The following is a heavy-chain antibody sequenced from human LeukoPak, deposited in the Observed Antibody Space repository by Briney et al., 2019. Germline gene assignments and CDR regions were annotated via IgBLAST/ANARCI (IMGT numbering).Heavy chain of an antibody. CDR1: GYTFTGYY. CDR3: AYVSPPFFSALWFGENMDV. D-gene: IGHD3-10*01. V-gene: IGHV1-2*02. CDR2: INPNSGGT. J-gene: IGHJ6*02. Sequence: GASVKVSCKASGYTFTGYYMHWVRQAPGQGLEWMGWINPNSGGTNYAQKFQGRVTMTRDTSISTAYMELSRLRSDDTAVYYCAYVSPPFFSALWFGENMDVWGQGTTVTVSS.